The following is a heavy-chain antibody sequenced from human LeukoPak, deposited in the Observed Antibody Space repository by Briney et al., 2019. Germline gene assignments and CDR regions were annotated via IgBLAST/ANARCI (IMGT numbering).Heavy chain of an antibody. CDR1: GGSFSGYY. J-gene: IGHJ4*02. CDR3: ARGAEGAARPPGI. CDR2: INHSGST. V-gene: IGHV4-34*01. D-gene: IGHD6-6*01. Sequence: SETLSLTCAVYGGSFSGYYWSWIRQPPGKGLEWIGEINHSGSTNYNPSLKSRVTISVDTSKNQFSLKLSSVTAADTAVYYCARGAEGAARPPGIRGQGTLVTVSS.